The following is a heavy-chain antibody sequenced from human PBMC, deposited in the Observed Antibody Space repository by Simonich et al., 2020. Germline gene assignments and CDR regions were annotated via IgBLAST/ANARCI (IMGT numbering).Heavy chain of an antibody. CDR2: MNPDSGNT. D-gene: IGHD2-8*01. V-gene: IGHV1-8*03. Sequence: VQLVQSGAEVKKPGASVKVSCKASGSTFTSYDINWVRQATGQGLEWKGWMNPDSGNTGYEKKIQGRSTITRNTSISTAYMELSSLRSEDTAVYYCARSRYCTNGVCYNWFDPWGQGTLVTVSS. CDR3: ARSRYCTNGVCYNWFDP. CDR1: GSTFTSYD. J-gene: IGHJ5*02.